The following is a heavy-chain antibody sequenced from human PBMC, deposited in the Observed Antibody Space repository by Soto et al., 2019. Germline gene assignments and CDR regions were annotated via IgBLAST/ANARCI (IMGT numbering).Heavy chain of an antibody. CDR3: ATAGQHSSSSYLLYTFDS. D-gene: IGHD6-13*01. J-gene: IGHJ4*02. CDR2: ISGYNGNT. V-gene: IGHV1-18*01. CDR1: GYTFTSYG. Sequence: QVQLVQSGAEVKKPGASVKVSCKTSGYTFTSYGIIWVRQAPGQGLEWMGWISGYNGNTNYAQSLQGRVTMTTDTSTGTAYMELRSLRSDDTAMYYCATAGQHSSSSYLLYTFDSWGQGTLVTVSS.